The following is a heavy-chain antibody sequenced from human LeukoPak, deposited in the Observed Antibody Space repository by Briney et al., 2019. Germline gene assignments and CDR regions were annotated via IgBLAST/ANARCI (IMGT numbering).Heavy chain of an antibody. CDR2: INHSGST. D-gene: IGHD3-22*01. CDR3: ARGWFP. J-gene: IGHJ4*02. Sequence: SETLSLTCAVYGGSFSAYWWTWIRQPPGKGLEWIGEINHSGSTNYNPSLKSRVTISVDTSKNQFSLKLSSVTAADTAVYYCARGWFPWGQGTLVTVSS. V-gene: IGHV4-34*01. CDR1: GGSFSAYW.